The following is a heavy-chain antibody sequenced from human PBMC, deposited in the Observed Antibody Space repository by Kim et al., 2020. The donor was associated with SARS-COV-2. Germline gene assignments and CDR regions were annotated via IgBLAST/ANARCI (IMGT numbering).Heavy chain of an antibody. D-gene: IGHD2-2*01. J-gene: IGHJ1*01. CDR3: AKVSYGSIRYFQD. Sequence: GGSLRLSCAASGFTFSSYAMSWVRQAPGKGLEWVSIISGGGDGTYYADFVKGRFTISRDNSKKTLHLQMNSLRAEDAAVYYCAKVSYGSIRYFQDWGQGT. V-gene: IGHV3-23*01. CDR2: ISGGGDGT. CDR1: GFTFSSYA.